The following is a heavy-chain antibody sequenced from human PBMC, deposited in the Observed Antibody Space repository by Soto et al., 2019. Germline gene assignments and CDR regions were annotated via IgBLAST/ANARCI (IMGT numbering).Heavy chain of an antibody. Sequence: QVQLVQSGAEVKKPGASVKVSCKASGYTFTSYGISWVRQAPGQGLEWMGWISAYNGNTNYAQKLQGRVTMTTDTSTSTAYMELRSLRSDDTAVYYCARYSSGWYSYYYYGMDVWGQGTTVTVPS. CDR1: GYTFTSYG. D-gene: IGHD6-19*01. CDR2: ISAYNGNT. V-gene: IGHV1-18*01. CDR3: ARYSSGWYSYYYYGMDV. J-gene: IGHJ6*02.